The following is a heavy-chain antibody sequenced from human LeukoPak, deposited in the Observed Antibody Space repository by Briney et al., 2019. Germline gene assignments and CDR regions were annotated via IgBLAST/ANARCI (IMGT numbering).Heavy chain of an antibody. CDR3: ARDPRWLTPDCTSTSCYENYFDP. J-gene: IGHJ5*02. V-gene: IGHV4-38-2*02. Sequence: SETLSLTCAVSGYSISSGYQWAWIRQSPGKGLEWIGSVYHSGSAHYNPSLKSRVTISVETSKNQFSLKMYSVTAADTAVYYCARDPRWLTPDCTSTSCYENYFDPWGQGTLVTVSS. D-gene: IGHD2-2*01. CDR2: VYHSGSA. CDR1: GYSISSGYQ.